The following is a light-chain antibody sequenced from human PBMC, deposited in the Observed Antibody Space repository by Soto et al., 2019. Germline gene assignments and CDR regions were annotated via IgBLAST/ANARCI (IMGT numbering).Light chain of an antibody. J-gene: IGKJ1*01. CDR1: QSVSSK. V-gene: IGKV3-15*01. Sequence: EIVMTQSPATLSVSPGEGATLSCRASQSVSSKLAWYQQKPGQAPRLLIYGASTGATGIPARFSGSGSGTEFTLTISSLQSEDFAVYYCQQYNNWPPRTLGQGTKVDIK. CDR2: GAS. CDR3: QQYNNWPPRT.